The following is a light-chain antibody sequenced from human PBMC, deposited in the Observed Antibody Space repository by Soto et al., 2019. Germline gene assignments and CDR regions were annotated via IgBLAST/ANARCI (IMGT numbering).Light chain of an antibody. CDR3: SSYTSNDVV. V-gene: IGLV2-14*03. Sequence: QSALTQPASVSGSPGQSVTISCTGTSSDVGGYKYVSWYQQHPNRAPKLIIYDVANRPSGVSNRFSGSKSGDTASLTISGLQADDEANYYCSSYTSNDVVFGGGTQLTV. CDR2: DVA. CDR1: SSDVGGYKY. J-gene: IGLJ2*01.